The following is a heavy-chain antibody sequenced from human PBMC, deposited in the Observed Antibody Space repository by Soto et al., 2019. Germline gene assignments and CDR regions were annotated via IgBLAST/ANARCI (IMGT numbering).Heavy chain of an antibody. J-gene: IGHJ6*02. D-gene: IGHD2-21*01. V-gene: IGHV3-53*04. Sequence: EVQLVESGGGLVQPGGSLRLSCAASGFTVSSNYMSWVRQAPGKGLEWVSVIYSGGSTYYADSVKGRFTISRHNSKNTLYLQMNSLRAEDTAVYYCAGEEGEYYYYGMDVWGQGTTVTVSS. CDR2: IYSGGST. CDR1: GFTVSSNY. CDR3: AGEEGEYYYYGMDV.